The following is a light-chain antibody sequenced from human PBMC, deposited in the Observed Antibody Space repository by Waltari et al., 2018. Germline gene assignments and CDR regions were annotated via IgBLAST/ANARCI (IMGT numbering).Light chain of an antibody. CDR3: SSYAGSNSHV. V-gene: IGLV2-8*01. Sequence: QSALTQPPSASGSPGQSVPMSCTGTSSDVGGYNYVSWYQQHPGTVPKLIIYEVSERSSGVPHRFSGSKSGNTASLTVSGLQAEDEADYYCSSYAGSNSHVFGTGTRVTVL. J-gene: IGLJ1*01. CDR2: EVS. CDR1: SSDVGGYNY.